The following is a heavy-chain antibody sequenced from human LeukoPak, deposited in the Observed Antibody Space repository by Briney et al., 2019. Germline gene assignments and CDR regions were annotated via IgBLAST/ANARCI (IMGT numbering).Heavy chain of an antibody. Sequence: GGSLRLSCAASGFTFSSYWMHWVRQAPRKGLVWVSRINSDGSSTSYADSVKGRFTISRDNAKNTLYLQMNSLRAEDTAVYYCRIAAADSDYWGQGTLVTVSS. V-gene: IGHV3-74*01. CDR1: GFTFSSYW. D-gene: IGHD6-13*01. CDR2: INSDGSST. J-gene: IGHJ4*02. CDR3: RIAAADSDY.